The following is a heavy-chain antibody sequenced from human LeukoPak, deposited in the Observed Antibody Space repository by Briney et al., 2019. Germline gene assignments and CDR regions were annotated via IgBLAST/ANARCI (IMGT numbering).Heavy chain of an antibody. CDR3: ARDRYYYDSSGYYSS. CDR2: ITASGTAM. D-gene: IGHD3-22*01. J-gene: IGHJ5*02. Sequence: GGSLRLSCVASGFPFSSYWMTWVRQAPGKGLEWVSHITASGTAMFYADSVKGRFTISRDNAKNSLYLQMNSLRDEDTAVYYCARDRYYYDSSGYYSSWGQGTLVTVSS. CDR1: GFPFSSYW. V-gene: IGHV3-48*02.